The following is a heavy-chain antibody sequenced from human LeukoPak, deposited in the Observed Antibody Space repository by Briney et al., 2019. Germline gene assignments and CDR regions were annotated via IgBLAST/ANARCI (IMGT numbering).Heavy chain of an antibody. D-gene: IGHD3-10*01. J-gene: IGHJ4*02. Sequence: GGSLRLSCAASGFTFSSYAMHWVRQAPGKGLEWVAVISYDGTNKYYTDSVKGRFTISRDNSKNTLYLQMNSLGAEDTAVYYCARGGLLLWFGEGFDYWGQGTLVTVSS. CDR2: ISYDGTNK. CDR1: GFTFSSYA. CDR3: ARGGLLLWFGEGFDY. V-gene: IGHV3-30*04.